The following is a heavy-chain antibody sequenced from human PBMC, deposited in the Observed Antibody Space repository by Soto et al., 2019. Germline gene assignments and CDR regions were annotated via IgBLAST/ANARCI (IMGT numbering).Heavy chain of an antibody. Sequence: HPGGSLRLSCAASGFTFSDYGIHWVRQAPGKGLEWVEVISYDGSTIYYADSVKGRFTISRDNAKNSLYLQMNSLRDEDTAVYYCARDGFYWLRGYYGMDVWGQGTTVTVSS. CDR2: ISYDGSTI. D-gene: IGHD5-12*01. CDR1: GFTFSDYG. J-gene: IGHJ6*02. CDR3: ARDGFYWLRGYYGMDV. V-gene: IGHV3-30*03.